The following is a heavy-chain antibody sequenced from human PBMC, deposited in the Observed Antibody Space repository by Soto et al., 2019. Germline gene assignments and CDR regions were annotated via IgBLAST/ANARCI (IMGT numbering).Heavy chain of an antibody. CDR1: GGTFSSYT. D-gene: IGHD4-17*01. CDR3: AREPRTYGDYVGYFDY. Sequence: QVQLVQSGAEVKKPGSSVKVSCKASGGTFSSYTISWVRQAPGQGLEWMGRIIPILGIANYAQKFQGRVTITXXKXTXIAYMELSSLRSEDTAVYYCAREPRTYGDYVGYFDYWGQGTLVTVSS. J-gene: IGHJ4*02. V-gene: IGHV1-69*08. CDR2: IIPILGIA.